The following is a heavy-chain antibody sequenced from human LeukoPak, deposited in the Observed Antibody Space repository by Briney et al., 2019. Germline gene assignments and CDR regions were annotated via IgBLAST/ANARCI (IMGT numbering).Heavy chain of an antibody. V-gene: IGHV5-51*01. D-gene: IGHD3-10*01. Sequence: GESLKISCKGSGYSFTSYWIGWVRQMPGKGLEWMGIIYPGDSDTRYSPSFQGQVTISADKSISTAYLQWSSLKASDTAMYYCARSPAIRGVHNWFDPWGQGTPVTVSS. CDR3: ARSPAIRGVHNWFDP. J-gene: IGHJ5*02. CDR2: IYPGDSDT. CDR1: GYSFTSYW.